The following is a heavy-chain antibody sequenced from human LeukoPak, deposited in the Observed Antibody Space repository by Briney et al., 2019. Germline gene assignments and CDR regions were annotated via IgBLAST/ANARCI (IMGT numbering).Heavy chain of an antibody. CDR2: ISGSGGHT. J-gene: IGHJ4*02. V-gene: IGHV3-23*01. CDR1: GFTFSSYA. Sequence: GGSLRLSCVASGFTFSSYAMTWVRQAPGKGLEWVSAISGSGGHTYYADSVKGRFTISRDNSKNTLFQLMNSLRAEDTALYYCAKDQGYACTSANCYPDYWGQGTLVTVSS. CDR3: AKDQGYACTSANCYPDY. D-gene: IGHD2-2*01.